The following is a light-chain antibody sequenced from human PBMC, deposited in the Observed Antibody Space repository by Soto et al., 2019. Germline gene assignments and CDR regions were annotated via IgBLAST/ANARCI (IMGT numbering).Light chain of an antibody. Sequence: RTASTPSGSVDDKITITCRASQSISSYLNWYQQKPGKAPKLLIYAASSLQSGVPSRFSGSGSGTDFTLTISILQPEDFATYYCQQSYSTPRTFGQGTKVDIK. CDR1: QSISSY. J-gene: IGKJ1*01. CDR2: AAS. V-gene: IGKV1-39*01. CDR3: QQSYSTPRT.